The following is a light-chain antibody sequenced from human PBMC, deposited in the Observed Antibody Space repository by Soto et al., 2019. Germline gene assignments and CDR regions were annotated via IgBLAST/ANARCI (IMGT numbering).Light chain of an antibody. CDR1: SSDVGGYNY. CDR3: SSYTSSSLYV. J-gene: IGLJ1*01. V-gene: IGLV2-14*01. CDR2: DVS. Sequence: QSVLTQPASVSGSPGQSITISCTGTSSDVGGYNYVSWYQQLPGKAPKLMIYDVSDRPSGVSNRFSGSKSGNTASLTISGLQTEDEADYYCSSYTSSSLYVFGTGTRSPS.